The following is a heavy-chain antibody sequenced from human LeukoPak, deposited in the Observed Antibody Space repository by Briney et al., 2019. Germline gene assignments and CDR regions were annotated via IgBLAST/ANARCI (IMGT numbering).Heavy chain of an antibody. CDR2: ITGDGSST. CDR1: GFTFSAYW. D-gene: IGHD1-26*01. J-gene: IGHJ4*02. Sequence: GGSLRLSCAASGFTFSAYWMHWVRQGPGKGLLWVSHITGDGSSTNYADSVKGRFTISRDNAKNTLYLQLNSLRPEDSAVYYCARSGDGDFDSWGQGTLVTVSS. CDR3: ARSGDGDFDS. V-gene: IGHV3-74*01.